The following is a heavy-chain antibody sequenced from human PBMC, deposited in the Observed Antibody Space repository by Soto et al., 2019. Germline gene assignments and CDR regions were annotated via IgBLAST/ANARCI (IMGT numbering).Heavy chain of an antibody. CDR2: IIPILGIA. CDR1: GGTFSSYT. D-gene: IGHD2-2*01. V-gene: IGHV1-69*02. Sequence: QVQLVQSGAEVKKPGSSVKVSCKASGGTFSSYTISWVRQAPGQGLEWMGRIIPILGIANYAQKFQGRVTITADKSTSTAYMELSSLRSEDTAVYYWARYHRSTSCYDYWGQGTLVTVSS. J-gene: IGHJ4*02. CDR3: ARYHRSTSCYDY.